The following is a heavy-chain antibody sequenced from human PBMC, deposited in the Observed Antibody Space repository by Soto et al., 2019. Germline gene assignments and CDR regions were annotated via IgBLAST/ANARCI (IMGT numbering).Heavy chain of an antibody. CDR2: ISGDNGNT. Sequence: ASVKVSCKASGYAFTKYGITWVRQAPGQGLEWLGWISGDNGNTNFAQRLKDRVTMTTDTSTTTAYMELRSLRRDDTAIYYCARVASLIPIFHGLDARGQGTTVTVSS. J-gene: IGHJ6*02. CDR1: GYAFTKYG. D-gene: IGHD3-3*01. CDR3: ARVASLIPIFHGLDA. V-gene: IGHV1-18*04.